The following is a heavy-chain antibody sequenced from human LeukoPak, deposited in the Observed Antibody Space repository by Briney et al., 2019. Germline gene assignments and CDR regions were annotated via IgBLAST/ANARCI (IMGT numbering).Heavy chain of an antibody. Sequence: SETLSLTCTVSGGSISSYYWSWIRQPPGKGLEWIGYIYYSGSTNYNPSLKSRVTISVDTSKNQFSLKLSSVTAADTAVYYCAREYDYVWGSYRYTGRAFDTWGQGTMVTVSS. J-gene: IGHJ3*02. CDR3: AREYDYVWGSYRYTGRAFDT. V-gene: IGHV4-59*01. D-gene: IGHD3-16*02. CDR1: GGSISSYY. CDR2: IYYSGST.